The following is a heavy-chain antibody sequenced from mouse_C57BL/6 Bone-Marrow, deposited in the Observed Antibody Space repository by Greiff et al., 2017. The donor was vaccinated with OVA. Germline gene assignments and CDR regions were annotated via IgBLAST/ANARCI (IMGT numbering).Heavy chain of an antibody. V-gene: IGHV14-4*01. J-gene: IGHJ2*01. CDR2: IDPENGDT. CDR3: TSCTFDY. CDR1: GFNIKDDY. Sequence: EVQLVESGAELVRPGASVKLSCTASGFNIKDDYMHWVKQRPEQGLEWIGWIDPENGDTEYASKFQGKATITADTSSNTAYLQLSSLTSEDTAVYYCTSCTFDYWGQGTTLTVSS.